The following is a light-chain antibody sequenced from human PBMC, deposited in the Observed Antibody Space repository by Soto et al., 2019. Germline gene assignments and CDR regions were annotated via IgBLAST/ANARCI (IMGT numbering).Light chain of an antibody. CDR3: ETWDSYTRV. CDR2: VEGSGSY. J-gene: IGLJ3*02. CDR1: SGHSGYI. Sequence: QAVVTQSSSASASLGSSVKLTCTLSSGHSGYIIAWHQQQPGKAPRYLMNVEGSGSYNKGSGVPDRFSGSSSGADRYLTISNLQFEDEADYYCETWDSYTRVYGGGTKLTVL. V-gene: IGLV4-60*02.